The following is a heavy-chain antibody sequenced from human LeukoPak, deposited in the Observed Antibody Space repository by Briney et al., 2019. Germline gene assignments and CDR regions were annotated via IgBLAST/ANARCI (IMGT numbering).Heavy chain of an antibody. D-gene: IGHD6-19*01. Sequence: PSETLSLICAVSGGSISSIHWWSWVRQPPGKGLEWIGEIYHSGSTNYSPSLKSRVTLSVDKSKNQFSLKLSSVTAADTAVYYCARGAGYSSGCLDYWGQGTLVTVSS. CDR2: IYHSGST. V-gene: IGHV4-4*02. CDR3: ARGAGYSSGCLDY. CDR1: GGSISSIHW. J-gene: IGHJ4*02.